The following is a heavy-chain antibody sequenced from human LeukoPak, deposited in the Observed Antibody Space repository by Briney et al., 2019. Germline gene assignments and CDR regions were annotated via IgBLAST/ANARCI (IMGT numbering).Heavy chain of an antibody. V-gene: IGHV1-18*04. CDR1: GYTFTSYH. CDR3: ARGEGFLDY. D-gene: IGHD3-16*01. CDR2: ITPYNGNT. J-gene: IGHJ4*02. Sequence: ASVKVSCKASGYTFTSYHIHWVRQAPGQGLEWMGWITPYNGNTNYPQKLQDRATMTTDTSTSTAYMELRSLRSDDTAVYYCARGEGFLDYWGQGTLVTVSS.